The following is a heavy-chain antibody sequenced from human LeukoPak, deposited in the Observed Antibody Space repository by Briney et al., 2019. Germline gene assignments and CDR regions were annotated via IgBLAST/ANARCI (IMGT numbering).Heavy chain of an antibody. CDR3: ARDSNYYGMDV. V-gene: IGHV3-33*01. CDR1: GFTFNNYA. CDR2: IWYDSSNR. Sequence: GGSLRLSCAASGFTFNNYAMHWVRQAPGKGLEWVAVIWYDSSNRYYADSVKGRFTISRDNSKNTLYLQMNSLRAEDTAVYYCARDSNYYGMDVWGQGTTVTVSS. J-gene: IGHJ6*02.